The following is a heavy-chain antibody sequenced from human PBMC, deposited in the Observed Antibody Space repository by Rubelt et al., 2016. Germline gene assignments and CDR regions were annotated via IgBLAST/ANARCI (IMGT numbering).Heavy chain of an antibody. CDR1: GASISSYY. D-gene: IGHD2-15*01. V-gene: IGHV4-59*01. CDR2: FYHTGST. J-gene: IGHJ5*02. Sequence: LQKPSETLSLTCSVSGASISSYYWSWIRQPPGKGLEWIASFYHTGSTTYNPSLKSRVTMSVDTSKNQFSLKVRSVTAADTAVDYCASEVPGDGTAFGPWGQGTLVTVSS. CDR3: ASEVPGDGTAFGP.